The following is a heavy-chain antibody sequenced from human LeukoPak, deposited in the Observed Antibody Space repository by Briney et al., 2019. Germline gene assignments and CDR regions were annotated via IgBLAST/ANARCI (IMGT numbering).Heavy chain of an antibody. J-gene: IGHJ4*02. D-gene: IGHD5-24*01. CDR1: GFTFDDYA. Sequence: GGSLRLSCAASGFTFDDYAMHWVRQAPGKGLEWVSLISGDGGSTYYADSVKGRFTIPRDNSKNSLYLQMNSLRTEDTALYYCAKGGARWLQLYYFDYWGQGTLVTVSS. CDR2: ISGDGGST. CDR3: AKGGARWLQLYYFDY. V-gene: IGHV3-43*02.